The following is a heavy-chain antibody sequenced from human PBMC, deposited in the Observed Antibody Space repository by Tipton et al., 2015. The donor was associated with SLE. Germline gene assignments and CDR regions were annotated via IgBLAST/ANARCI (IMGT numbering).Heavy chain of an antibody. CDR3: ANLRKGISLLL. Sequence: TLSLTCSVSGVSISRSSYYWGWIRQPPGKGLEWIGTISYDGSPYSTPSLKSRLTMSLDTSNNQFSLKLSSVTAADTAMYYCANLRKGISLLLWGQGTPVTVSS. CDR2: ISYDGSP. V-gene: IGHV4-39*07. CDR1: GVSISRSSYY. D-gene: IGHD1-14*01. J-gene: IGHJ4*02.